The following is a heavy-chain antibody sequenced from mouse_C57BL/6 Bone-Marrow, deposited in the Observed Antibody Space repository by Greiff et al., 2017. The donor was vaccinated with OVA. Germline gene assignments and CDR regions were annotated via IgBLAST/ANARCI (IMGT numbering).Heavy chain of an antibody. CDR1: GYAFTNYL. CDR3: ASGPTYYAMDY. CDR2: INPGSGGT. J-gene: IGHJ4*01. V-gene: IGHV1-54*01. Sequence: QVTLKVSGAELVRPGTSVKVSCKASGYAFTNYLIEWVKQRPGQGLEWIGVINPGSGGTNYNEKFKGKATLTADKSSSTAYMQLSSLTSEDSAVYFCASGPTYYAMDYWGQGTSVTVSS.